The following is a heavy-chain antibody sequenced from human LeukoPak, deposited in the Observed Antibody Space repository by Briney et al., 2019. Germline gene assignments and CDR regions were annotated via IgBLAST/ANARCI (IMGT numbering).Heavy chain of an antibody. V-gene: IGHV3-64*01. D-gene: IGHD6-13*01. CDR2: ISSNGGST. CDR1: GFTFSSCA. J-gene: IGHJ4*02. Sequence: GGSLRLSCAASGFTFSSCAMHWVRQAPGKGLEYVSAISSNGGSTYYANSVKGRFTISRDNSKNTLYLQMGSLRAEDMAVYYCARETLAAAGADYWGQGTLVTVSS. CDR3: ARETLAAAGADY.